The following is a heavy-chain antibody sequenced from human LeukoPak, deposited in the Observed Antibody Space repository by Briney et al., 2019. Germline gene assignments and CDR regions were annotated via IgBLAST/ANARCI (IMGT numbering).Heavy chain of an antibody. Sequence: SETLSLTCAVYGGSFSGYYWSWIRQPPGKGLEWIGEINHSGSTNYNPSLKSRVTISVDTSKNQFSLKLSSVTTADTAVYYCARMSTQGAFDIWGQGTMVTVSS. CDR2: INHSGST. V-gene: IGHV4-34*01. CDR1: GGSFSGYY. J-gene: IGHJ3*02. CDR3: ARMSTQGAFDI.